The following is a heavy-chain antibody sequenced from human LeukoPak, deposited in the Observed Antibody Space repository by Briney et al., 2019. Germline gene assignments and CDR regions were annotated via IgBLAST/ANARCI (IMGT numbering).Heavy chain of an antibody. CDR3: ARGANYGDYGLDAFDV. D-gene: IGHD4-17*01. J-gene: IGHJ3*01. CDR2: INHSGST. Sequence: SETLSLTCAVYGGSFSGYYWSWIRQPPGKGLEWIGEINHSGSTNYNPSLKSRATISVDTSKNQFSLKLTSVTAADTAVYHCARGANYGDYGLDAFDVWGQGTMVTVSS. V-gene: IGHV4-34*01. CDR1: GGSFSGYY.